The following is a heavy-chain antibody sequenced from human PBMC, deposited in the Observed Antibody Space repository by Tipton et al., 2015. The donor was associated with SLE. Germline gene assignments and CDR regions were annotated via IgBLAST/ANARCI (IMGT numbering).Heavy chain of an antibody. J-gene: IGHJ4*02. Sequence: LRLSCAVYGRSFSGYYWSWIRQPPGKGLEWIGSIYYSGSTYYNPSLKSRVTISVDTSKNQFSLKLSSVTAADTAVYYCARHEWLVGATKENYFDYWGQGTLVTVSS. CDR1: GRSFSGYY. D-gene: IGHD1-26*01. V-gene: IGHV4-34*01. CDR3: ARHEWLVGATKENYFDY. CDR2: IYYSGST.